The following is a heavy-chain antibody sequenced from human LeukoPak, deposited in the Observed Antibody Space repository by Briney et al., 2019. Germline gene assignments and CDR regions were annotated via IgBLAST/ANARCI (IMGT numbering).Heavy chain of an antibody. Sequence: PGGSLRLSCAASGFTFDDYAMHWVRQAPGKGLEWVSGISWNSGSIGYADSVKGRFTISRDNAKNSLYLQMNSLRAEDTALYYCAKSVLLWFGDPPAYYFDYWGQGTLVTVSS. CDR3: AKSVLLWFGDPPAYYFDY. V-gene: IGHV3-9*01. D-gene: IGHD3-10*01. CDR2: ISWNSGSI. J-gene: IGHJ4*02. CDR1: GFTFDDYA.